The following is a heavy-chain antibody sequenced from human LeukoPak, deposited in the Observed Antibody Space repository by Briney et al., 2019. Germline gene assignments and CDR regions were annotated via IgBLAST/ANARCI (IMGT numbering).Heavy chain of an antibody. CDR3: AKVLRWDSSGGIDY. CDR1: GFTFSSYA. D-gene: IGHD3-22*01. V-gene: IGHV3-23*01. CDR2: IRGSGDTT. Sequence: GGSLRLSCAASGFTFSSYAMSWVRQAPGKGLEWVSSIRGSGDTTYYADSVKGRFTISRDNSKNTLYLQMNSLRAEDTAVYYCAKVLRWDSSGGIDYWGQGTLVTVSS. J-gene: IGHJ4*02.